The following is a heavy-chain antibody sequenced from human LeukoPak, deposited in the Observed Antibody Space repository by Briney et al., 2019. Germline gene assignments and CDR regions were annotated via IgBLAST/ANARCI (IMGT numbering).Heavy chain of an antibody. CDR1: GGTFSSYA. J-gene: IGHJ1*01. Sequence: ASVKVSCKASGGTFSSYAISWVRQAPGQGLEWMGGIIPIFGTANYAQKFQGRVTITADESTSTAYMELSSLRSEDTAVYYCVRSSSDRLRYFDWYNFAEYFQHWGQGTLVTVSS. V-gene: IGHV1-69*01. D-gene: IGHD3-9*01. CDR2: IIPIFGTA. CDR3: VRSSSDRLRYFDWYNFAEYFQH.